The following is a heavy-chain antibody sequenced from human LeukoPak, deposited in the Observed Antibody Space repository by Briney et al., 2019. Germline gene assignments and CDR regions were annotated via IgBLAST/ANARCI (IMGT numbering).Heavy chain of an antibody. Sequence: SQTLSLTCTVSGGSISSGSYNWSWIRQPAGKGLEWIGHIYTSRSTNYNPSLKSRVTISVDTSKNQFSLKLSSVTAADTAVYYCARNRVTTPGAFDVWGQGTRVTVSS. D-gene: IGHD1-1*01. CDR1: GGSISSGSYN. J-gene: IGHJ3*01. CDR2: IYTSRST. CDR3: ARNRVTTPGAFDV. V-gene: IGHV4-61*09.